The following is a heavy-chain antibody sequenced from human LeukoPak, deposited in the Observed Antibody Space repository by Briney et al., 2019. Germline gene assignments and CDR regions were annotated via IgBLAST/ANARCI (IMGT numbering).Heavy chain of an antibody. CDR3: ASSSKQWLPLTIGY. J-gene: IGHJ4*02. CDR2: IWYDGSNK. CDR1: GFTFSSYA. D-gene: IGHD6-19*01. V-gene: IGHV3-33*08. Sequence: PGGSLRLSCAASGFTFSSYAMHWVRQAPGKGLEWVAVIWYDGSNKYYADSVKGRFTISRDNSKNTLYLQMNSLRAEDTAVYYCASSSKQWLPLTIGYWGQGTLVTVSS.